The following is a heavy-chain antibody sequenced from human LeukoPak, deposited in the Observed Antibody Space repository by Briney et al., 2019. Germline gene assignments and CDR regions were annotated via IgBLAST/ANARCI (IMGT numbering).Heavy chain of an antibody. CDR2: INPNSGGT. CDR3: AREVVGATSAFVI. J-gene: IGHJ3*02. V-gene: IGHV1-2*02. D-gene: IGHD1-26*01. Sequence: GESLKISCKGSGYTFTGYYMHWVRQAPGQGLEWMGWINPNSGGTNYAQKFQGRVTMTRDTSISTAYMELSRLRSDDTAVYYCAREVVGATSAFVIWGQGTMVTVSS. CDR1: GYTFTGYY.